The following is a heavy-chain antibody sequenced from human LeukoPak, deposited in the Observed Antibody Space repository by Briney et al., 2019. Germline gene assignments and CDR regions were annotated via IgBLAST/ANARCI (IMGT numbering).Heavy chain of an antibody. V-gene: IGHV1-18*01. CDR1: GYRFSSYG. Sequence: ASVKVSCEAFGYRFSSYGIIWVRQAPGQGLEWMGWISAYNGDTNSAQKFQGRVTMTTDTSASTAYMELRSLRSDDTAVYYCARPLTYYYDSNGRYAFEIWGQGTMVAVSS. J-gene: IGHJ3*02. CDR3: ARPLTYYYDSNGRYAFEI. D-gene: IGHD3-22*01. CDR2: ISAYNGDT.